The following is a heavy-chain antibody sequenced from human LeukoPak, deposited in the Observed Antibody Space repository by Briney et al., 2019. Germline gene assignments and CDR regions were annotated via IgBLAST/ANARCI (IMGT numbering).Heavy chain of an antibody. CDR3: ARGGITFAADY. CDR2: ISGSGSDT. V-gene: IGHV3-23*01. J-gene: IGHJ4*02. Sequence: GGSLRLSCAVSGFTFSSYVMIWVRQAPGKGLEWVSSISGSGSDTYYAESVRGRFTISRDSSKDTLYLQMNSLRAEDTAVYYCARGGITFAADYWGQGTLVTVSS. D-gene: IGHD3-16*01. CDR1: GFTFSSYV.